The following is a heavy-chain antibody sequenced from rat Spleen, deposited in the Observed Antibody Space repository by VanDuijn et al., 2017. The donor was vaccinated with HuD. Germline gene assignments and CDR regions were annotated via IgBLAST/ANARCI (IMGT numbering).Heavy chain of an antibody. CDR1: GFSLTSHH. D-gene: IGHD1-10*01. Sequence: QVQLRESGPGLLQPSQTLSLTCTVSGFSLTSHHVSWVRQSPGKGLEWLGVIWTGGGTAYNSLLKSRLSISRDTSKNQLFLKMNSLQTDDTAIYDCTRSPYNNYVMDAWGQGASVTVSS. CDR3: TRSPYNNYVMDA. V-gene: IGHV2-43*01. CDR2: IWTGGGT. J-gene: IGHJ4*01.